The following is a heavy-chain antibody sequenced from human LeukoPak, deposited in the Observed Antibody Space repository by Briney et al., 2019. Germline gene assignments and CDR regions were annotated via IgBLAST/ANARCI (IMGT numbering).Heavy chain of an antibody. CDR3: ARDRWMVPLPDY. J-gene: IGHJ4*02. D-gene: IGHD3-10*01. CDR2: IYTSGST. V-gene: IGHV4-61*02. CDR1: GGSISSGSYY. Sequence: SGTLSLTCTVSGGSISSGSYYWSWIRQPAGKGLEWIGRIYTSGSTNYNPSLKSRVTISVDTSKNQFSLKLSSVTAADTAVYYCARDRWMVPLPDYWGQGTLVTVSS.